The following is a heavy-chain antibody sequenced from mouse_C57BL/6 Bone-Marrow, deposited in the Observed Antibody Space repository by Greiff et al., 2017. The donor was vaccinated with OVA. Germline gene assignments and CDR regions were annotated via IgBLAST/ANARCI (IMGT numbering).Heavy chain of an antibody. CDR1: GFNIKDDY. V-gene: IGHV14-4*01. D-gene: IGHD1-1*01. CDR2: IDPENGDT. J-gene: IGHJ3*01. CDR3: TTLGYGSSSWFAY. Sequence: EVQLKESGAELVRPGASVKLSCTASGFNIKDDYMHWVKQRPEQGLEWIGWIDPENGDTEYASKFQGKATITADTSSNTAYLQLSSLTSEDTAVYYCTTLGYGSSSWFAYWGQGTLVTVSA.